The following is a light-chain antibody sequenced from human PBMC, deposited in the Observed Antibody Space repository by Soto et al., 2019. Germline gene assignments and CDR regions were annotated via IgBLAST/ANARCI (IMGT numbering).Light chain of an antibody. Sequence: DIQMPQSPSSLSASVGDRVTITCRASQSISSYLNWYQQKPGKAPNLLIYAASSLQSGVPSKFSGSGSGTDFTLTISSLQPKDFATYYCQQSYSSPFTVGPGTKVDIK. CDR2: AAS. V-gene: IGKV1-39*01. CDR3: QQSYSSPFT. CDR1: QSISSY. J-gene: IGKJ3*01.